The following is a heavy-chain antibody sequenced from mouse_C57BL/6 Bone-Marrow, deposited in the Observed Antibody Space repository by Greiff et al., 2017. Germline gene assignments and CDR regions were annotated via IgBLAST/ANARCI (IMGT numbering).Heavy chain of an antibody. CDR3: ARLRFAY. V-gene: IGHV5-12*01. CDR1: GFTFSDYY. J-gene: IGHJ3*01. Sequence: EVKLVESGGGLVQPGGSLKLSCAASGFTFSDYYMYWVRQTPEKRLEWVAYISNGGGSTYYPDTVKGRFTISRDNAKNTLYLQMSRLKSEDTAMYYCARLRFAYWGQGTLVTVSA. CDR2: ISNGGGST.